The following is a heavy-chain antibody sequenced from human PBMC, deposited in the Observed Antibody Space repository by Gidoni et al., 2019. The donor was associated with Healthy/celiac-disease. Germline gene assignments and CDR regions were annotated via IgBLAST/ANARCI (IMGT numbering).Heavy chain of an antibody. D-gene: IGHD3-16*01. Sequence: QVQLVESGGGVVQSGRSLRLSCAASGFTFTIDSMPWVRQAPGKGREWLAVISYDGSNKYYADSVNGLFTISIYDSKNTLYLKMNSLRSEDTAVYYCARVQDGYSIMITYLYYGMYVWCQGTTVTVSS. J-gene: IGHJ6*02. CDR2: ISYDGSNK. CDR1: GFTFTIDS. CDR3: ARVQDGYSIMITYLYYGMYV. V-gene: IGHV3-30-3*01.